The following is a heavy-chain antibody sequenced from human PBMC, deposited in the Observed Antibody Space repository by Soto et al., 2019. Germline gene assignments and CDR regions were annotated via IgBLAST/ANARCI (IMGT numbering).Heavy chain of an antibody. CDR3: ASVYPGYYDDAFDI. V-gene: IGHV1-69*02. CDR2: IIPILGIA. J-gene: IGHJ3*02. CDR1: GGTFSSYT. D-gene: IGHD1-26*01. Sequence: QVQLVQSGAEVKKPGSSVKVSCKASGGTFSSYTISWVRQAPGQGLEWMGRIIPILGIANYAQKFQGRVTITADKSTSTADMELSSLRSEDTAVYYCASVYPGYYDDAFDIWGQGTMVTVSS.